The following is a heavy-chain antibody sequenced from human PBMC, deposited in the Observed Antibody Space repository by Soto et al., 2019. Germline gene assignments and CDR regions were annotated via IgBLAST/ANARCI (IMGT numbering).Heavy chain of an antibody. CDR1: GGSLTSGTYS. V-gene: IGHV4-30-2*01. CDR2: IYHSGST. D-gene: IGHD1-20*01. Sequence: LSLTCAVSGGSLTSGTYSWSWIRQPPGKGLEWIGYIYHSGSTYYNPSLKSRVTISVDRSKNQFSLKLSSVTAADTAVYYCARELTGRFDYWGQGTLVTVSS. CDR3: ARELTGRFDY. J-gene: IGHJ4*02.